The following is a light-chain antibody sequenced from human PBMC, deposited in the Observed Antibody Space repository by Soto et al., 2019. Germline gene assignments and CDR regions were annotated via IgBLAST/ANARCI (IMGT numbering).Light chain of an antibody. CDR2: SND. J-gene: IGLJ2*01. Sequence: QSVLTQPPSASGTPGQSVTISCSGSSSNIGDNTVNWYQQLPGTAPKLLMYSNDQRWSGVPDRFSGSKSGTSASLAISGLQSEDDADYYCAVWDDSLDGVVFVGGTKLNVL. V-gene: IGLV1-44*01. CDR3: AVWDDSLDGVV. CDR1: SSNIGDNT.